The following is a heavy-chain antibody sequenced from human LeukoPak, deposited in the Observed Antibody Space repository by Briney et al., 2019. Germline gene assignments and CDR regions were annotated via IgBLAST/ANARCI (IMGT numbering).Heavy chain of an antibody. J-gene: IGHJ4*02. Sequence: GGSLRLSCAASGFTFSDYYMSWIRQAPGKGLEWVSYISSSGSTIYYADSVKGRFTISRDNAKNSLYLQMNSLRPEDTAVYYCAKESPSYREFDYWGQGTLVTVSS. D-gene: IGHD1-14*01. V-gene: IGHV3-11*04. CDR2: ISSSGSTI. CDR3: AKESPSYREFDY. CDR1: GFTFSDYY.